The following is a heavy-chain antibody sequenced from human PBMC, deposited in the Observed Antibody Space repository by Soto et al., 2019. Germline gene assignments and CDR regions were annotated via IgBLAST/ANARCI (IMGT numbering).Heavy chain of an antibody. CDR2: INPSGGST. CDR3: ARDFWSGSSPIYYLDY. V-gene: IGHV1-46*01. CDR1: GYTFTRDY. Sequence: ASVKGSCNASGYTFTRDYMHWGRQPPAQGLEWMGIINPSGGSTSYAQKFQGRVTMTRDTSTSTVYMELSSLRSEDTAVYYCARDFWSGSSPIYYLDYWGQGTLVTVSS. D-gene: IGHD3-3*01. J-gene: IGHJ4*02.